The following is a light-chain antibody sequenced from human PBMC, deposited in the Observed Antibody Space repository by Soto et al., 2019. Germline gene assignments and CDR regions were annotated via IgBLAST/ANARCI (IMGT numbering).Light chain of an antibody. CDR3: SSYTRSSSVV. CDR1: SSDVGGYKF. V-gene: IGLV2-14*01. CDR2: EVS. Sequence: QSALTQPASVSGSPGQSITISCTGTSSDVGGYKFVSWYQQHPGKAPKLIIYEVSNRPSGVSNRFSGSKSGNAASLTISGLQADDEADYYCSSYTRSSSVVFGGGTKLTVL. J-gene: IGLJ3*02.